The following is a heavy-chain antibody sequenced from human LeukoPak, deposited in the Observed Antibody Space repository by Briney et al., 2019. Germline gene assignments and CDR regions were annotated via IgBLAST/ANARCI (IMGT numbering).Heavy chain of an antibody. J-gene: IGHJ4*02. V-gene: IGHV4-34*01. CDR2: INHSGST. CDR1: GGSFSGYY. D-gene: IGHD2-15*01. CDR3: ARTRGGSVNSHFDY. Sequence: PSVTLSLTCAVYGGSFSGYYWSWIRQPPGNGLEWIGEINHSGSTNYNPSLKSRVTISVDTSKNQFSLKLTSVNAADTAVYYCARTRGGSVNSHFDYWGQGTLVTVSS.